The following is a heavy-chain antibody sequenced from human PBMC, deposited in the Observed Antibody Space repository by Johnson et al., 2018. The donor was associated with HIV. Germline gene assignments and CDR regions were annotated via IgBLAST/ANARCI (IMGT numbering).Heavy chain of an antibody. CDR3: AREEELELTLVGVGAFDI. V-gene: IGHV3-30-3*01. Sequence: QVQLVESGGGVVQPGRSLRLSCAASGFTFSSYAMHWVRQAPGKGLEWVAVISYDGNNKYYTDSVKGGFTISRDNAKNSLYLLMNSLRAVDTAVYYCAREEELELTLVGVGAFDIWGQGTMVTVSS. CDR2: ISYDGNNK. D-gene: IGHD1-26*01. CDR1: GFTFSSYA. J-gene: IGHJ3*02.